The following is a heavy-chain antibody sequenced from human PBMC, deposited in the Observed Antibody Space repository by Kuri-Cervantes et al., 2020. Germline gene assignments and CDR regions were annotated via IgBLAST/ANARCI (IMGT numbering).Heavy chain of an antibody. D-gene: IGHD3-3*01. V-gene: IGHV3-48*01. CDR2: ISSSSSTI. CDR3: ARSFGYDFWSGPTFFDY. J-gene: IGHJ4*02. CDR1: GFTFSSYS. Sequence: GGSLRLSCAASGFTFSSYSMNWVRQAPGKGLEWVSYISSSSSTIYYADSVKGRFTISRDNAKNSLYLQMNSLRAEDTAVYYCARSFGYDFWSGPTFFDYWGQGTRVTVSS.